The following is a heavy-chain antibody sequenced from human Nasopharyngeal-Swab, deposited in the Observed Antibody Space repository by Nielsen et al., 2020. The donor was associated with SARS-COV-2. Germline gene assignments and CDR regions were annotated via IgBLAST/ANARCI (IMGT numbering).Heavy chain of an antibody. CDR1: GFTFSSYS. CDR2: ISGSGGST. V-gene: IGHV3-23*01. J-gene: IGHJ4*02. CDR3: AKGVTPFDS. D-gene: IGHD4-23*01. Sequence: GESLKISCAASGFTFSSYSMNWVRQAPGEGLEWVSFISGSGGSTYYADSVKGRFTISRDNSKNTLYLQMNSLRAEDTAVYYCAKGVTPFDSWGQGTLVTVSS.